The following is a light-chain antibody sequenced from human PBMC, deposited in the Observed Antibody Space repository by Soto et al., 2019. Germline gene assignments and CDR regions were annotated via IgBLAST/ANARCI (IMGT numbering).Light chain of an antibody. J-gene: IGKJ1*01. V-gene: IGKV1-5*03. CDR1: QSISSW. CDR2: KAS. Sequence: DIQMTQSPSTLSASVGDRVTITCRASQSISSWLAWYQQKPGKAPKLLIYKASSLESGVPSSFSGSGSGTEFTLTISSLQPDDFATYYCQQYNRYWTFGQETKADIK. CDR3: QQYNRYWT.